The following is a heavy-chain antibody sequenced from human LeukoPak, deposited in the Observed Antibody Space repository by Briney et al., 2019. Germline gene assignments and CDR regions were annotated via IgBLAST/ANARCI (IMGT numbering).Heavy chain of an antibody. CDR1: GYTFTSYY. CDR3: ARDFSGSYGDYDLLDYYYMDV. Sequence: ASVKVSCKASGYTFTSYYMHWVRQAPGQGLEWMGIINPSGGSTSYAQKFQGRVTMTRDMSTSTVYMELSSLRSEDTAVYYCARDFSGSYGDYDLLDYYYMDVWGKGTTVTVSS. V-gene: IGHV1-46*01. CDR2: INPSGGST. D-gene: IGHD4-17*01. J-gene: IGHJ6*03.